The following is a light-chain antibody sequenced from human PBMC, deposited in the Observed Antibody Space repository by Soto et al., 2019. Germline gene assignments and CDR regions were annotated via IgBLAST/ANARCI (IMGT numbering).Light chain of an antibody. J-gene: IGKJ1*01. Sequence: LALSRGKLSWEREESTSRWCPSSLSVSNNYLAWYQQKAGQAPRLVIFGASSRATGVPDRFSASGSGTDFTLTISRLEPEDFAVYYWKQYSLAPRTFGQGTMVDNK. CDR1: LSVSNNY. CDR3: KQYSLAPRT. V-gene: IGKV3-20*01. CDR2: GAS.